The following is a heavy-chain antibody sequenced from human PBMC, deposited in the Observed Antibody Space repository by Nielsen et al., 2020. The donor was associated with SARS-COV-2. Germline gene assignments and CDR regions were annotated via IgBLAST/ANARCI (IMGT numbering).Heavy chain of an antibody. CDR2: IYFNGSP. CDR1: GASISSYY. D-gene: IGHD6-19*01. V-gene: IGHV4-59*12. Sequence: SETLSLTCTVSGASISSYYWSWIRQPPGKGLEWIGYIYFNGSPNYNPSLKSRVTISLDTSKNQFSLILRSVTAADTAVYYCARTPWGDTTGWFGLDYWSQGSLVTVSS. J-gene: IGHJ4*02. CDR3: ARTPWGDTTGWFGLDY.